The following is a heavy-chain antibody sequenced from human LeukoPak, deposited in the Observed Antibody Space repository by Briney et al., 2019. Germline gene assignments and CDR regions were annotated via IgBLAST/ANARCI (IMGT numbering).Heavy chain of an antibody. CDR1: GGSISSYY. D-gene: IGHD6-13*01. CDR3: ARAYSSSRFNWFDP. Sequence: PSETLPLTCTVSGGSISSYYWSWIRQPAGKGLEWIGRIYTSGSTNYNPSLKSRVTMSVDTSKNQFSLKLSSVTAADTAVYYCARAYSSSRFNWFDPWGQGTLVTVSS. CDR2: IYTSGST. J-gene: IGHJ5*02. V-gene: IGHV4-4*07.